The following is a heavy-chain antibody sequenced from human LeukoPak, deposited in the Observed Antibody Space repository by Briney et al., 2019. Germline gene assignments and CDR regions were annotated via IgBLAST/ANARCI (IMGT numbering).Heavy chain of an antibody. CDR3: ARGDCSGGSCYSISTGIDI. V-gene: IGHV3-7*01. J-gene: IGHJ3*02. CDR2: IKEDGSEK. D-gene: IGHD2-15*01. Sequence: GGSLRLSCTASGFTFSSYWMTWVRQAPGKGLEWVANIKEDGSEKGYADSVKGRFTISRDNAKNSLYLQMNSLRAEDTAVYYCARGDCSGGSCYSISTGIDIWGQGTMVTVSS. CDR1: GFTFSSYW.